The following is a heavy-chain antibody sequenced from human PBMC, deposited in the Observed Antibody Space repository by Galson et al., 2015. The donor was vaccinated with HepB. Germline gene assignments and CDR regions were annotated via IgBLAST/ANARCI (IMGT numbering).Heavy chain of an antibody. CDR1: GFILSSYW. CDR3: VRDGPPTGPHWFDP. Sequence: SLRLSCAASGFILSSYWMHWVRQVPGKGLVWVSRINSDGSITQYADSVKGRFTISRDNAKNTVFLQMSSLRAEDTAVYYCVRDGPPTGPHWFDPWGQGTLVTVSS. D-gene: IGHD3/OR15-3a*01. V-gene: IGHV3-74*01. CDR2: INSDGSIT. J-gene: IGHJ5*02.